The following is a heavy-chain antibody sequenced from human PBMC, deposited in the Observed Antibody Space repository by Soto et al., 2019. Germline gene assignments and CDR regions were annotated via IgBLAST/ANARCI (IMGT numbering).Heavy chain of an antibody. CDR2: IIPIFGTA. V-gene: IGHV1-69*06. J-gene: IGHJ6*02. Sequence: KVSCKASGGTFSSYAISWVRQAPGQGLEWMGGIIPIFGTANYAQKFQGRVTITADKSTSTAYMELSSLRSEDTAVYYCARVGTPIAARPSYYYGMDVWGQGTTVTVSS. D-gene: IGHD6-6*01. CDR3: ARVGTPIAARPSYYYGMDV. CDR1: GGTFSSYA.